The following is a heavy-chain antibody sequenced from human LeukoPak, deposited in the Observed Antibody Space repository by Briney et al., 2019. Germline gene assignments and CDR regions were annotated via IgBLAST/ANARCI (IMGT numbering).Heavy chain of an antibody. CDR1: GFTFSTYN. V-gene: IGHV3-21*01. D-gene: IGHD3-10*02. CDR2: ISGSSSHI. Sequence: GGSLRLSCAASGFTFSTYNMNWVRQAPGKGLEWVSSISGSSSHIYYADSVKGRFTISRDNAKNSLYLQMNSLRAEDTAVYYCAELGITMIGGVWGKGTTVTISS. CDR3: AELGITMIGGV. J-gene: IGHJ6*04.